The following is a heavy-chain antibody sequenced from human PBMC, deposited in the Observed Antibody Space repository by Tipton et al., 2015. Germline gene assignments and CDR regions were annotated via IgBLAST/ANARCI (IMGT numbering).Heavy chain of an antibody. Sequence: GSLRLSCAVYGGSFSGYYWSWIRQTPGKGLEWIGEINHGGSSNYKTSLNSRVSVSVDTSKNQFSLRVSSVTAADTAVYYCARGAGNSSTWDFDYWGQGSLVTVS. J-gene: IGHJ4*02. V-gene: IGHV4-34*01. CDR1: GGSFSGYY. D-gene: IGHD6-13*01. CDR2: INHGGSS. CDR3: ARGAGNSSTWDFDY.